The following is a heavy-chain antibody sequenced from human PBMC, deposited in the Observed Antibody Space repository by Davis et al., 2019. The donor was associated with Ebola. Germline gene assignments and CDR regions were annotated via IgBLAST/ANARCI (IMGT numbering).Heavy chain of an antibody. D-gene: IGHD4-11*01. CDR3: ARDGRATVTTVYYYGMDV. CDR1: GFTFSSYS. V-gene: IGHV3-21*01. Sequence: GESLKISCAASGFTFSSYSMNWVRQAPGKGLEWVSSISSSSSYIYYADSVKGRFTISRDNAKNSLYLQMNSLRDEDTAVYYCARDGRATVTTVYYYGMDVWGQGTTVTVSS. CDR2: ISSSSSYI. J-gene: IGHJ6*02.